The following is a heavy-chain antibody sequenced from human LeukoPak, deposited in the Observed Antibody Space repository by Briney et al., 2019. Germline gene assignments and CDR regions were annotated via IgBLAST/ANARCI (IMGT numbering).Heavy chain of an antibody. J-gene: IGHJ5*02. V-gene: IGHV1-2*02. CDR1: GYTFTGYY. D-gene: IGHD3-22*01. Sequence: ASVKVSCKAFGYTFTGYYMHWVRQAPGQGLEWMGWINPNSGGTNYAQKFQGSVTMTRDTSISTAYMELSRLRSDDTAVYYCARDSRYYYDSSGYYWFDPWGQGTLVTVSS. CDR3: ARDSRYYYDSSGYYWFDP. CDR2: INPNSGGT.